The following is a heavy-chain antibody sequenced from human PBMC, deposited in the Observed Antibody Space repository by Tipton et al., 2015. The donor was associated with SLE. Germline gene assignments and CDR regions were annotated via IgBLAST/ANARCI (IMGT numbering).Heavy chain of an antibody. CDR1: GFTFSSYE. D-gene: IGHD5-24*01. CDR2: ISSSGSTI. Sequence: SLRLSCAASGFTFSSYEMNWVRQAPGKGLEWVSYISSSGSTIYYADSVKGRFTISRDNAKNSLYLQMNSLRAEDTAVYYCARSHLVEMATITDYYGMDVWGQGTTVTVSS. CDR3: ARSHLVEMATITDYYGMDV. V-gene: IGHV3-48*03. J-gene: IGHJ6*02.